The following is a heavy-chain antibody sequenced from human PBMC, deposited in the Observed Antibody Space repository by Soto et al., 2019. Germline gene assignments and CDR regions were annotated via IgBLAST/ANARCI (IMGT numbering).Heavy chain of an antibody. CDR2: INPNSGGT. D-gene: IGHD4-4*01. Sequence: GASVKFSCKASGYTFTGYYMHWVRQAPGQGLEWMGWINPNSGGTNYAQKFQGRVTMTRDTSISTAYMELSRLRSDDTAVYYCARDKTDYSNYERYYYYGMDVWGQGTTGTSP. V-gene: IGHV1-2*02. CDR1: GYTFTGYY. CDR3: ARDKTDYSNYERYYYYGMDV. J-gene: IGHJ6*02.